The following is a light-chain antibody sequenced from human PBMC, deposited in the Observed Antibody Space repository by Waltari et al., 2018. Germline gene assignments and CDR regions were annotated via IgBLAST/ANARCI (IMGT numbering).Light chain of an antibody. J-gene: IGLJ2*01. CDR1: SSNIGAGYD. CDR2: GNG. CDR3: QSYDSSLSGFV. Sequence: QSVLPQPPSVSGAPGPRVTISCTGSSSNIGAGYDVHWYQQLPATAPKPLIYGNGNRPSGVPDRFPGSKSGTPASLAITGLQAEDEADYYCQSYDSSLSGFVFGGGTKLTVL. V-gene: IGLV1-40*01.